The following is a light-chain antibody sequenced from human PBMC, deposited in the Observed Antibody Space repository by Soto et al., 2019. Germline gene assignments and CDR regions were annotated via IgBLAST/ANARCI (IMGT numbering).Light chain of an antibody. J-gene: IGKJ1*01. CDR2: ATS. Sequence: EILMTQSPATLSVSPGDSATLSCRASRSVDTDLAWYQQKPGQAPRLLVFATSARATGVPDRFRGSRSGTDFTLTISSLQPEYSATYYCHQYYNRPPWTFGQGTKVEI. CDR3: HQYYNRPPWT. V-gene: IGKV3-15*01. CDR1: RSVDTD.